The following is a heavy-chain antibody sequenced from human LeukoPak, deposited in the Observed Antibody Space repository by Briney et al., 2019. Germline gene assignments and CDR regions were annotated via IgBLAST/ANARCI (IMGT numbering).Heavy chain of an antibody. CDR1: GGSISSGGYY. Sequence: TLSLTCTVSGGSISSGGYYWSWIRQHPGKGLEWIGYIYYSGSTYYNPSLKSRVTISVDTSKSQFSLKLSSVTAADTAVYYCARGNWRYYYDSSGYPAAVNDAFDIWGQGTMVTVSS. D-gene: IGHD3-22*01. CDR3: ARGNWRYYYDSSGYPAAVNDAFDI. J-gene: IGHJ3*02. CDR2: IYYSGST. V-gene: IGHV4-31*03.